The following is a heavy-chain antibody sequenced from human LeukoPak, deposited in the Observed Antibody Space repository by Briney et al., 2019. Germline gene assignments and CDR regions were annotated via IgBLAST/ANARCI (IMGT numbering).Heavy chain of an antibody. Sequence: SETLSLTCAVYGGSFSGYYWSWIRQPAGKGLEWIGRIYTSGSTDYNPSLKSRVTMSVDTSKNQFSLNLSSVTAADTAVYYCARAFDYGRSNWFDPWGQGNLVTVSS. CDR3: ARAFDYGRSNWFDP. V-gene: IGHV4-59*10. CDR1: GGSFSGYY. D-gene: IGHD4/OR15-4a*01. CDR2: IYTSGST. J-gene: IGHJ5*02.